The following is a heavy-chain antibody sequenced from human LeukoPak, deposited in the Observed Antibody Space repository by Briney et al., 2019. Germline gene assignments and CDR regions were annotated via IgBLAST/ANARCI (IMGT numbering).Heavy chain of an antibody. Sequence: SETLSLTCAVYGGSFSGYYWSWIRQPPGKGLEWIGEINHSGSTNYNPSLKSRVTISVDTSKNQFFLKLSSVTAADTAVYYCARGLYSSSWYSLGYMDVWGKGTTVTVSS. CDR3: ARGLYSSSWYSLGYMDV. CDR2: INHSGST. D-gene: IGHD6-13*01. V-gene: IGHV4-34*01. CDR1: GGSFSGYY. J-gene: IGHJ6*03.